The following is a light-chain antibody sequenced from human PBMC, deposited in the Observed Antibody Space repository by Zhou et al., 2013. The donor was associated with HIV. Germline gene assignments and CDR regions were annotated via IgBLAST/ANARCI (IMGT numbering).Light chain of an antibody. V-gene: IGKV4-1*01. CDR3: QQYYRTPPT. CDR2: WAS. CDR1: QTILYSSNNKNY. J-gene: IGKJ1*01. Sequence: DIVMTQSPDSLAVSLGERATINCKSSQTILYSSNNKNYLAWYQQKPGQPPKLLIDWASTRKSGVPDRFSGSGSGTDFTLTISSLQAEDVAVYYCQQYYRTPPTFGQGTKVEIK.